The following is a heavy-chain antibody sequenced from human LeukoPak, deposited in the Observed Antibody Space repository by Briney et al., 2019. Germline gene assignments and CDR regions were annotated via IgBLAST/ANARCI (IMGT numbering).Heavy chain of an antibody. V-gene: IGHV1-69*04. CDR2: IIPILNIA. J-gene: IGHJ4*02. D-gene: IGHD6-13*01. CDR1: GGTFSSYG. Sequence: ASVKVSCKASGGTFSSYGIIWVRQAPGQGLEWMGRIIPILNIADYAQKFQGRVTITTDESTSTAYMELSSLRSEDTAVYYCAREVIYSSPGGYFDYWGQGTLVTVSS. CDR3: AREVIYSSPGGYFDY.